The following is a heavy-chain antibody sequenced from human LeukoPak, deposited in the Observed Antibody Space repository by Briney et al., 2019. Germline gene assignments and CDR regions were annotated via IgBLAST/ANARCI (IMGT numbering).Heavy chain of an antibody. CDR3: ARSNQADDY. CDR2: INTGRSST. D-gene: IGHD4-11*01. V-gene: IGHV3-74*01. CDR1: GFTFSSYW. Sequence: GGSLRVSCTASGFTFSSYWMHSVRQVLGKRLVWVSRINTGRSSTTSADSVKGRFTISRDNAKNTLYLQMNSLRVEDTAVYYCARSNQADDYWGQGTLVTVSS. J-gene: IGHJ4*02.